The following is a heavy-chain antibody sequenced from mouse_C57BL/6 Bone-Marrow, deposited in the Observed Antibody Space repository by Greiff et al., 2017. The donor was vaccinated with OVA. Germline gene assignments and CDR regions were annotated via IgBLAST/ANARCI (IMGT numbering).Heavy chain of an antibody. CDR3: ARVEGIYGSREDWYFDV. V-gene: IGHV1-52*01. CDR2: IDPSDSET. J-gene: IGHJ1*03. D-gene: IGHD1-1*01. Sequence: QVQLQQPGAELVRPGSSVKLSCKASGYTFTSYWMHWVKQRPIQGLEWIGNIDPSDSETHYNQKFKDKATLTVDKSSSTAYMQLSSLTSEDSAVYYCARVEGIYGSREDWYFDVWGTGTTVTVSS. CDR1: GYTFTSYW.